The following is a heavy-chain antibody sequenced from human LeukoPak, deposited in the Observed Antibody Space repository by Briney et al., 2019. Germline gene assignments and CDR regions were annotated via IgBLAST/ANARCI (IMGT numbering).Heavy chain of an antibody. V-gene: IGHV3-7*01. J-gene: IGHJ4*02. D-gene: IGHD6-6*01. CDR2: IKEDGSEE. CDR1: GFTFSIYW. CDR3: ARVRPGHYFDY. Sequence: SGGSLRPSCTASGFTFSIYWMSWVRQAPGKGLEWVASIKEDGSEEHYVDSVKGRFTISRDNARNSVHVQMNSLRAEDTAVYFCARVRPGHYFDYWGQGALVTVSS.